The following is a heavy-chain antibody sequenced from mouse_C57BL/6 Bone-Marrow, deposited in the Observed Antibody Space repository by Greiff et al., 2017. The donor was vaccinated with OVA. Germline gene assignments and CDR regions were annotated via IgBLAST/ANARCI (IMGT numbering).Heavy chain of an antibody. CDR3: ARHEGSRGFAY. J-gene: IGHJ3*01. V-gene: IGHV5-12*01. CDR2: ISNGGGST. Sequence: EVMLVESGGGLVQPGGSLKLSCAASGFTFSDYYMYWVRQTPEKRLEWVAYISNGGGSTYYPDTVKGRFPISIDNAKNTLYLQMSRLKSEDTAMYYCARHEGSRGFAYWGQGTLVTVSA. CDR1: GFTFSDYY. D-gene: IGHD6-1*01.